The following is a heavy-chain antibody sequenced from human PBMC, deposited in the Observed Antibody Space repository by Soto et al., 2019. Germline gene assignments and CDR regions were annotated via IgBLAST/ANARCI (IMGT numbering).Heavy chain of an antibody. V-gene: IGHV4-38-2*02. CDR3: AREGVTTRWFDP. CDR2: IYHSGST. CDR1: GYSISSGYY. J-gene: IGHJ5*02. D-gene: IGHD5-12*01. Sequence: SSETLSLTCAVSGYSISSGYYWGWIRQPPGKGLEWIGSIYHSGSTYYNPSLKSRVIISVHTSKNQFSLKLSSVTAADTAVYYCAREGVTTRWFDPWGQGTLVTVSS.